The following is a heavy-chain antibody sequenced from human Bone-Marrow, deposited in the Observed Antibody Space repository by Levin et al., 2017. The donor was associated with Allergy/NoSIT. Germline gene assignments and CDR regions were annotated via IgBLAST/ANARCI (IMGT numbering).Heavy chain of an antibody. CDR3: ARDDYSDFTGWV. CDR1: GGSVSSDTYY. Sequence: SQTLSLTCTVSGGSVSSDTYYWSWIRQPPGKGLEWIGYISSSGSTSYNPSLMSRVTISVHTSKNQFSLKLTSVTPADTAVYYCARDDYSDFTGWVWGQGSLVTVSS. D-gene: IGHD3-9*01. CDR2: ISSSGST. J-gene: IGHJ4*02. V-gene: IGHV4-61*01.